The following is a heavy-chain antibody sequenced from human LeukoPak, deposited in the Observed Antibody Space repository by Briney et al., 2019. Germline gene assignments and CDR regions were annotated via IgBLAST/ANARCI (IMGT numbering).Heavy chain of an antibody. CDR2: IYYSGST. V-gene: IGHV4-59*01. Sequence: SETLSLTCTVSGGSISSYYWSWIRQPPGKGLEWIGYIYYSGSTNYNPSLKSRVTISVDTSKNQFSLKLSSVTAADTAVYYCARDESDYYDSSGYFDYSGQGTLVTVSS. J-gene: IGHJ4*02. CDR3: ARDESDYYDSSGYFDY. CDR1: GGSISSYY. D-gene: IGHD3-22*01.